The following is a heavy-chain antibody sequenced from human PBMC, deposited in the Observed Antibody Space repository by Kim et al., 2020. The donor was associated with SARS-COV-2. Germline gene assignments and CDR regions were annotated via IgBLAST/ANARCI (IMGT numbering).Heavy chain of an antibody. CDR2: IYSGGST. CDR3: AREDVDTAMAGYYYYGMDV. Sequence: GGSLRLSCAASGFTVSSNYMSWVRQAPGKGLEWVSVIYSGGSTYYADSVKGLFTISRHNSKNTLYLQMNSLRAEDTAVYYCAREDVDTAMAGYYYYGMDVWGQGTTVAVSS. D-gene: IGHD5-18*01. V-gene: IGHV3-53*04. J-gene: IGHJ6*02. CDR1: GFTVSSNY.